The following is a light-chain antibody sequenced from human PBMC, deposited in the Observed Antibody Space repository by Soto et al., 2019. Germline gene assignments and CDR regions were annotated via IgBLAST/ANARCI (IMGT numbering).Light chain of an antibody. CDR1: QSISSW. CDR2: KAS. CDR3: QQYNSYPWT. J-gene: IGKJ1*01. V-gene: IGKV1-5*03. Sequence: DIQRTQSPSTLSASVGDRVTITCRASQSISSWLAWYQQKPGKAPKLLIYKASSLESGVPSRFSGSGSGTEFTLTISSLQPDEFATYYCQQYNSYPWTFGEGTKLDI.